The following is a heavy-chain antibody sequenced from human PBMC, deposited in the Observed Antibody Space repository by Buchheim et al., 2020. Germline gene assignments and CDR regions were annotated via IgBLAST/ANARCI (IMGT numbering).Heavy chain of an antibody. CDR2: IFWDDDK. CDR3: AHIFGTTSLPEY. J-gene: IGHJ4*02. D-gene: IGHD1-7*01. V-gene: IGHV2-5*02. CDR1: GFSLTTSGEA. Sequence: QITLNESGPVLIKPTQDLTLTCTYSGFSLTTSGEAVTWMRQSPGQGLEWLGLIFWDDDKRYRPSLESRLTITKDTSKRQVGLTLTNVTPVDTATYFCAHIFGTTSLPEYWGQGIL.